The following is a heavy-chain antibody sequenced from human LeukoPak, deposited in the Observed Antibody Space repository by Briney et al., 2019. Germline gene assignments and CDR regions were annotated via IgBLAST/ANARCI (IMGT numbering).Heavy chain of an antibody. CDR3: AREWFPGAFDI. J-gene: IGHJ3*02. Sequence: PGGSLRLSCAASGFTFSSYWMHWVRQAPGKGPVWVSRINSDGSSTSYADSVKGRFTISRDNAKNTLYLQMNSLRAEDTAVYYCAREWFPGAFDIWGQGTMVTVSS. CDR1: GFTFSSYW. CDR2: INSDGSST. D-gene: IGHD3-10*01. V-gene: IGHV3-74*01.